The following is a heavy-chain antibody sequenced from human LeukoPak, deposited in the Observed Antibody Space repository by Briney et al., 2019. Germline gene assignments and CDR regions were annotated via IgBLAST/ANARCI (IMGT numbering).Heavy chain of an antibody. CDR2: ISPDGTIT. Sequence: GGSLRLSCATSGFILTTYWMYWVRQVPGKGPVWVSRISPDGTITTYADSVKGRFTISRDSAKNTLYLQMNSLRVEDTAVYYCARCAYCGGDCHHYFDYWGQGILVTVSS. V-gene: IGHV3-74*03. J-gene: IGHJ4*02. D-gene: IGHD2-21*02. CDR3: ARCAYCGGDCHHYFDY. CDR1: GFILTTYW.